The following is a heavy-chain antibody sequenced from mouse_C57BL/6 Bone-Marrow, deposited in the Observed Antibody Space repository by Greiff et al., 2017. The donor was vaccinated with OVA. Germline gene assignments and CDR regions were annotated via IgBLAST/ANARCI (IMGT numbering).Heavy chain of an antibody. CDR1: GFTFPNYY. V-gene: IGHV7-3*01. D-gene: IGHD1-1*01. CDR3: ARYKGRVAVDYFDY. Sequence: EVNVVESGGGLVQPGDSLSLSCAASGFTFPNYYLSWVRQPPGKALEWLAFIRNKPNGSTTEYSASVKGRFTISRDNSQSILYLQMNALRAEDSATYYCARYKGRVAVDYFDYWGQGTALTVSS. J-gene: IGHJ2*01. CDR2: IRNKPNGSTT.